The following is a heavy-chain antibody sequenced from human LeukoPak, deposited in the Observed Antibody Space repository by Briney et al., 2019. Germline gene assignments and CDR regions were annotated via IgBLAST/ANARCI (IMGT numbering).Heavy chain of an antibody. CDR2: ISSSSSYI. J-gene: IGHJ3*02. Sequence: GGSLRLSCAASGFTFSSYSMNWVRQAPGKGLEWVSSISSSSSYIYYADSVKGRFTISRDNAKNSLYLQMNSLRAEDTAVYYCARPSVTLNDAFDIWGQGTMVTVSS. V-gene: IGHV3-21*01. CDR1: GFTFSSYS. CDR3: ARPSVTLNDAFDI. D-gene: IGHD4-23*01.